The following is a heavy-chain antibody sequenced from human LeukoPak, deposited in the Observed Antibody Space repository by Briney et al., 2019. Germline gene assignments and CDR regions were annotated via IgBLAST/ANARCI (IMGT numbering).Heavy chain of an antibody. CDR1: GYSLATYG. Sequence: ASVEVSCKASGYSLATYGISWVRQAPGQGLEWMGWISPYDGNTKYSQKFQGRVTLTTETSTTTAYMELRNLRSDDTAVYYCAREGDWGQGTLITVSS. J-gene: IGHJ1*01. V-gene: IGHV1-18*01. CDR3: AREGD. CDR2: ISPYDGNT.